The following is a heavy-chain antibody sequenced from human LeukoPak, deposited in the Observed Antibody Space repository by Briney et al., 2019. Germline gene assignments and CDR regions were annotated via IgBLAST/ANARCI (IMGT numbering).Heavy chain of an antibody. CDR2: ISSSSSYI. CDR3: ARVGWSTESYYFDY. D-gene: IGHD2-15*01. Sequence: GSLRLSCAASGFTFSSYSMNWVRQAPGKGLEWVSSISSSSSYIYYADSVKGRFTISRGNAKNSLYLQMSSLRAEDTALYYCARVGWSTESYYFDYWGQGTLVTVSS. J-gene: IGHJ4*02. V-gene: IGHV3-21*04. CDR1: GFTFSSYS.